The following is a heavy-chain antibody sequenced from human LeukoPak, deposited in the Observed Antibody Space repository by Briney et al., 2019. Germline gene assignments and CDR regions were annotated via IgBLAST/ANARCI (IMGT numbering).Heavy chain of an antibody. V-gene: IGHV1-69*05. J-gene: IGHJ4*02. CDR2: IIPIFGTA. Sequence: VKVSCKASGGTFSSYAISWVRQAPGQGLEWMGRIIPIFGTANYAQKFQGRVTITTDESASTAYMELSSLRSEDTAVYYCAARGYSYGTAHFDYWGQGTLVTVSS. CDR3: AARGYSYGTAHFDY. CDR1: GGTFSSYA. D-gene: IGHD5-18*01.